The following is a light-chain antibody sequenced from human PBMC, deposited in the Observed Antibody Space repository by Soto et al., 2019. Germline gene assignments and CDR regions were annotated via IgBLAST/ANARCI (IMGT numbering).Light chain of an antibody. CDR2: KAS. CDR1: QTISSW. J-gene: IGKJ1*01. CDR3: QHYNSYSEA. Sequence: IQMPQSPSTLSGSVGDRVTITCLASQTISSWLAWYQQKPGKAPKLLIYKASTLKSGVPSRFSGSGSGTEFTLTISSLQPDDFATYYCQHYNSYSEAFGQGTKVDTK. V-gene: IGKV1-5*03.